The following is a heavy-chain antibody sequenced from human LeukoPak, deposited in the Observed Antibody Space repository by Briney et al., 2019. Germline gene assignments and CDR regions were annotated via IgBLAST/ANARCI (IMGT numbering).Heavy chain of an antibody. D-gene: IGHD5-24*01. CDR2: IYYSGST. J-gene: IGHJ5*02. CDR1: GGSISSYY. CDR3: ARGTIAHASWFDP. Sequence: PSETLSLTCTVSGGSISSYYWSWIRQPPGKGLEWIGYIYYSGSTNYNPSLKSRVTISVDTSKNQFSLKLSSVTAADTAVYYCARGTIAHASWFDPWGQGTLVTVSS. V-gene: IGHV4-59*08.